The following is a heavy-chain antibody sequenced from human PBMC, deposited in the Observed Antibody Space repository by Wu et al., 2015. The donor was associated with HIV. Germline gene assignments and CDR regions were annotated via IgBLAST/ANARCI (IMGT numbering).Heavy chain of an antibody. Sequence: QVQLVQSGAEVKKPGSSVKVSCKASGGTFSSYAISWVRQAPGQGLEWMGGIIPIFGTANYAQKFQGRVTITADESTSTAYMELSSLRSEDTAVYYCARSDPATVVRYYYYMDVWGKGTTVTVS. D-gene: IGHD4-23*01. CDR2: IIPIFGTA. V-gene: IGHV1-69*01. CDR3: ARSDPATVVRYYYYMDV. CDR1: GGTFSSYA. J-gene: IGHJ6*03.